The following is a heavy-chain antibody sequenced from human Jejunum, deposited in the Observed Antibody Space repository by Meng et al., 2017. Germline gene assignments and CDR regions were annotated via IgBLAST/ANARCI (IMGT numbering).Heavy chain of an antibody. Sequence: GRVVECRGVWVQRGVSLRPSCAASGFTFSNQSMSWVRQAPGKGLEWVSVILDRDGITSYADSVKGWFTISRDNSKNTLYLQMSSLRVDDTAVYHCANRAWLESWGQGTLVTVSS. CDR1: GFTFSNQS. CDR3: ANRAWLES. J-gene: IGHJ5*01. D-gene: IGHD3-10*01. V-gene: IGHV3-23*04. CDR2: ILDRDGIT.